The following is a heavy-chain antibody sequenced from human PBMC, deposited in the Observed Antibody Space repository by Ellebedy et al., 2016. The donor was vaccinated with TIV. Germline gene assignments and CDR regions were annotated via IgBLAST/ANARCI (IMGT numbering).Heavy chain of an antibody. CDR1: GFTFSAFA. CDR2: ISHTGSRT. V-gene: IGHV3-23*01. CDR3: AKGRGGGSDSSTPRYYFDS. D-gene: IGHD6-19*01. J-gene: IGHJ4*02. Sequence: GESLKISCEASGFTFSAFAMGWVRQAPGKGLEWVSTISHTGSRTYYANSVEGRFIISRDNSKRTLYLQMNSRRAEDTAVYYCAKGRGGGSDSSTPRYYFDSWGLGTLVTVSS.